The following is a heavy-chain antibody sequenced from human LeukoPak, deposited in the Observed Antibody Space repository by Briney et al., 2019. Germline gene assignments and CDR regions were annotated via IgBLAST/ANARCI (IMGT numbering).Heavy chain of an antibody. J-gene: IGHJ4*02. CDR3: ARGIVVVVGASDHFDY. D-gene: IGHD2-15*01. CDR2: ISPDGSDK. V-gene: IGHV3-7*01. CDR1: GFTFSTYW. Sequence: PAGSLRLSCVASGFTFSTYWMNWVRQAPRKGLERVGTISPDGSDKYYVDSVKGRSTISRDNAKTSLHLQIYSMRADDTALYFCARGIVVVVGASDHFDYWAQGTLITVSS.